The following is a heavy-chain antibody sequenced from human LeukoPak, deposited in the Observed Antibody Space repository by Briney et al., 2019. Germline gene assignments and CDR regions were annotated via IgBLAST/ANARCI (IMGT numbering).Heavy chain of an antibody. J-gene: IGHJ4*02. Sequence: GGSLRLSCAASGFTFSSYWMHWVRQAPGKGLVWVSRINSDGSSTNYADSVKGRFTISRDNAKNTLHLQMNSLRAEDTAVYYCARGTRGSGTASDYWGQGTLVTVSS. CDR3: ARGTRGSGTASDY. V-gene: IGHV3-74*01. CDR2: INSDGSST. D-gene: IGHD3-10*01. CDR1: GFTFSSYW.